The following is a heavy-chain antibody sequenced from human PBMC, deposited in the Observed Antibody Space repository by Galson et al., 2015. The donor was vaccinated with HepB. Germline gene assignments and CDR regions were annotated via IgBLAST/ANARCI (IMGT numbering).Heavy chain of an antibody. J-gene: IGHJ4*02. CDR2: ISYDGSNK. CDR3: ARKGYSYDFDY. CDR1: GFTFSSYG. D-gene: IGHD5-18*01. V-gene: IGHV3-30*03. Sequence: SLRLSCAASGFTFSSYGMHWVRQAPGKGLEWVAVISYDGSNKYYADSVKGRFTISRDNSKNTLYLQMNSLRAEDTAVYYCARKGYSYDFDYWGQGTLVTVSS.